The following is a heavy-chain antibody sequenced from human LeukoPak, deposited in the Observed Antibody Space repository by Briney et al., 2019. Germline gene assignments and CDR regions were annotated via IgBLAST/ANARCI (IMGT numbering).Heavy chain of an antibody. CDR3: ARNYGHNSKYFDY. V-gene: IGHV1-2*02. CDR2: ISPNSDDT. J-gene: IGHJ4*02. Sequence: GASVKVSCKASGYTFSDYYIHRVRQAPGQGLEWMGWISPNSDDTNFAQIFQGRVIMTRDTSISTAYMELSRLTSDDTALYYCARNYGHNSKYFDYWGQGTLVTVSS. CDR1: GYTFSDYY. D-gene: IGHD4-17*01.